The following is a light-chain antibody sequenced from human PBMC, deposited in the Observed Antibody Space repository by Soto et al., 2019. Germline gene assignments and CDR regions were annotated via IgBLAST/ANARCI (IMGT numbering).Light chain of an antibody. CDR1: NSDVGGYNY. V-gene: IGLV2-14*01. CDR3: SSYTSSSTLV. CDR2: EVS. J-gene: IGLJ2*01. Sequence: QSALTQPASVSGSPGQSITISCTGTNSDVGGYNYVSWYQQHPGKAPKLMIYEVSNRPSGVSNRFSGPKSGNTASLTISGLQAEDEADYYCSSYTSSSTLVFGGGTKLTVL.